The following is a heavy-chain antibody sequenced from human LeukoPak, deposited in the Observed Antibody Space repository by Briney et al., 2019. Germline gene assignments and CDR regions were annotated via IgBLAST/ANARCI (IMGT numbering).Heavy chain of an antibody. Sequence: ASVKVSCKASGYTFTGYYMHWVRQAPGQGLEWMGWINPNSGGTNYAQKFQGRVTMTRDTYISTAYMELSKLRSDDTAVYYCARWAPPNYYFDYWGQGTLVTVSS. V-gene: IGHV1-2*02. J-gene: IGHJ4*02. CDR1: GYTFTGYY. CDR3: ARWAPPNYYFDY. CDR2: INPNSGGT.